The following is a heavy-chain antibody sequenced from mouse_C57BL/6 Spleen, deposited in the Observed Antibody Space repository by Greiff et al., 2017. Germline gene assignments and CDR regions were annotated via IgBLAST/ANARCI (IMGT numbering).Heavy chain of an antibody. V-gene: IGHV5-9*01. CDR2: ISGGGGNT. J-gene: IGHJ4*01. CDR3: ARPLSNLYYAMDY. Sequence: EVQGVESGGGLVKPGVSLKLSCAASGFTFSSYTMSWVRQTPEKRLEWVATISGGGGNTYYPDNVKGRFTISRDNAKNTLYLQMSSLRSEDTALYYCARPLSNLYYAMDYWGQGTSVTGSS. D-gene: IGHD2-5*01. CDR1: GFTFSSYT.